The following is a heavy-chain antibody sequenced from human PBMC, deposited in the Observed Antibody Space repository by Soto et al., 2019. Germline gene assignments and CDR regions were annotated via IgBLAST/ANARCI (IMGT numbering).Heavy chain of an antibody. J-gene: IGHJ6*02. CDR1: GFTFSSYG. Sequence: GGSLRLSCAASGFTFSSYGMHWVRQAPGKGLEWVTVIWYDGSNKYYEDSVKVRFTISIDNSKNTLYLQMNSLRAEDTAVYYCARGKYGMDXWGQGTTVTVS. CDR3: ARGKYGMDX. CDR2: IWYDGSNK. V-gene: IGHV3-33*01.